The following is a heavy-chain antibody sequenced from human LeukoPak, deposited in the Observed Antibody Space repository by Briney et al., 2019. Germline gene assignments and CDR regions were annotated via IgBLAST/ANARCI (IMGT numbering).Heavy chain of an antibody. CDR2: INPNSGGT. Sequence: ASVKVSCKASGYTFTGYYMHWVRQAPGQGLEWMGWINPNSGGTNYAQKFQGRVTMTRDTSISTAYMELSRLRSDDTAVYYCASYVQTCYYYYGMDVWSQGTTVTVSS. CDR1: GYTFTGYY. J-gene: IGHJ6*02. CDR3: ASYVQTCYYYYGMDV. V-gene: IGHV1-2*02. D-gene: IGHD3-10*02.